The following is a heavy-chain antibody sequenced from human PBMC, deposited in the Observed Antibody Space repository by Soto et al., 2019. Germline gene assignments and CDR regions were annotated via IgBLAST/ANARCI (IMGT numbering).Heavy chain of an antibody. J-gene: IGHJ3*02. CDR2: IMPESSHI. CDR1: GFTFSIYS. V-gene: IGHV3-48*01. Sequence: EVQLVESGGGLVQPGGSLILTCAASGFTFSIYSMNWVRQAPGKGLEWVSYIMPESSHIFYADSVKGRFNISRDNAKNSLYLQMNSLRAEDTAVYYCAIEKVGATAVHAFDIWGQGTMVTVSS. CDR3: AIEKVGATAVHAFDI. D-gene: IGHD1-26*01.